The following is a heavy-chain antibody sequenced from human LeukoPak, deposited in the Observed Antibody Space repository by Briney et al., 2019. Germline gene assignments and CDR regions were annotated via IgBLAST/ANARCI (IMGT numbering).Heavy chain of an antibody. J-gene: IGHJ3*02. CDR3: ARDEATGIVVVPAAIDAFDI. Sequence: GGSLRLSCAASGFTFSSYWMSWVRQAPGKGLEWVANIKQDGSEKYYVDSVKGRFTISRDNAKNSLYLQMNSLRAEDTAVYYCARDEATGIVVVPAAIDAFDIWGQGTMVTVSS. D-gene: IGHD2-2*01. V-gene: IGHV3-7*01. CDR1: GFTFSSYW. CDR2: IKQDGSEK.